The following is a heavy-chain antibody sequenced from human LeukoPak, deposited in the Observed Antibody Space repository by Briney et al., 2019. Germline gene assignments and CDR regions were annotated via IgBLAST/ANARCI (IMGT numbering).Heavy chain of an antibody. Sequence: GGSLRLSCAASGFTFSSYSMNWVRQAPGMGLEWVSSISSSSSYIYYADSVKGRFTISRDNAKNSLYLQMNSLRAEDTAVYHCARYGTGEPIIDYWGQGTLVTVSS. J-gene: IGHJ4*02. CDR3: ARYGTGEPIIDY. V-gene: IGHV3-21*01. CDR1: GFTFSSYS. D-gene: IGHD3-16*01. CDR2: ISSSSSYI.